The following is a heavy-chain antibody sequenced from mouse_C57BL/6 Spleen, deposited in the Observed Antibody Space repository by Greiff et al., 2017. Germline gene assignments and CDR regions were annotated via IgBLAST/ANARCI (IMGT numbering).Heavy chain of an antibody. V-gene: IGHV1-61*01. J-gene: IGHJ4*01. CDR1: GYTFTSYW. CDR3: ARDYYYGSSFFMDY. CDR2: IYPSDSET. Sequence: QVQLQQPGAELVRPGSSVKLSCKASGYTFTSYWMDWVKQRPGQGLEWIGNIYPSDSETHYNQKFKDKATLTVDKSSSTAYMQLSSLTSADSAVYYCARDYYYGSSFFMDYWGQGTSVTVSS. D-gene: IGHD1-1*01.